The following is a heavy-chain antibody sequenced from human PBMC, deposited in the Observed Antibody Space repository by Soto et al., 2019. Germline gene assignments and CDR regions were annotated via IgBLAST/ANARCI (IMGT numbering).Heavy chain of an antibody. CDR1: GYTFTRYG. V-gene: IGHV1-18*01. D-gene: IGHD6-13*01. Sequence: ASVKVSCKASGYTFTRYGISWVRQAPGQGLEWMGWISAYNGNTNYAQKLQGRVTMTTDTSTSTAYMELRSLRSDDTAVYYCARDAAAGVFDSWGQETLVTVSS. J-gene: IGHJ4*02. CDR2: ISAYNGNT. CDR3: ARDAAAGVFDS.